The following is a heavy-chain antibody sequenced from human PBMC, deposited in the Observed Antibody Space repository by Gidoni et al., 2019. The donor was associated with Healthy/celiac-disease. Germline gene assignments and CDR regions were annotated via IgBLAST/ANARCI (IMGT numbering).Heavy chain of an antibody. CDR1: GVTFRSSG. J-gene: IGHJ5*02. V-gene: IGHV3-30*18. CDR3: AKDGGRRWLPTRSWFDP. D-gene: IGHD6-19*01. Sequence: QVQLVESGGGVVQPGRSLRRSCAAAGVTFRSSGMHWVRQAPGKGLGWVAVISYDGSNKYYADSVKCRFTISRDNSKNTLYLQMNSLRAEDTAVYYCAKDGGRRWLPTRSWFDPWGQGTLVTVSS. CDR2: ISYDGSNK.